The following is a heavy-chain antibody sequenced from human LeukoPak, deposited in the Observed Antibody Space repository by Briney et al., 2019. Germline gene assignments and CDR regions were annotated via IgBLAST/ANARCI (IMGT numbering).Heavy chain of an antibody. J-gene: IGHJ5*02. D-gene: IGHD3-10*01. Sequence: SETLSLTCAVYGGSFSGYYWSWIRQPPGKGLEWIGEINHSGSTNYNPSLKSRVTISVDTSKNQFSLTLSSVTAADTAVYYCAREGLNMVRGIIPKEAWGWFDPWGQGTLVTVSP. CDR3: AREGLNMVRGIIPKEAWGWFDP. CDR1: GGSFSGYY. V-gene: IGHV4-34*01. CDR2: INHSGST.